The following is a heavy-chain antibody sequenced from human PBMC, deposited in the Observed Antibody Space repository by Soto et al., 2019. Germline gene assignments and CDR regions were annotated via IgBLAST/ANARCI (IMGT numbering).Heavy chain of an antibody. CDR3: ARGDCSSISCYRGYYYYGMDV. CDR1: GYTFTSYA. D-gene: IGHD2-2*02. Sequence: ASVKVSCKASGYTFTSYAMHWVRQAPGQRLEWMGWINAGNGNTKYSQKFQGRVTITRDTSASTAYMELSSLRSEDTAVYYCARGDCSSISCYRGYYYYGMDVWGQGTTVTVSS. J-gene: IGHJ6*02. CDR2: INAGNGNT. V-gene: IGHV1-3*01.